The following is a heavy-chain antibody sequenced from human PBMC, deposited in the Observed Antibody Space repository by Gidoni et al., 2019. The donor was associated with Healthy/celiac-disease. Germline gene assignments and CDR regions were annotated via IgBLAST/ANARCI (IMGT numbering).Heavy chain of an antibody. D-gene: IGHD2-21*02. CDR3: ARGTSCGGDCYYFDY. Sequence: QVQLQESGPGLVKPSQTLSLTCTVSGGSISSGGYYWSWIRQHPGKGLEWIGYIYYSGSTYYNPSRKSRVTISVDTSKNQFSLKLSSVTAADTAVYYCARGTSCGGDCYYFDYWGQGTLVTVSS. J-gene: IGHJ4*02. CDR2: IYYSGST. V-gene: IGHV4-31*03. CDR1: GGSISSGGYY.